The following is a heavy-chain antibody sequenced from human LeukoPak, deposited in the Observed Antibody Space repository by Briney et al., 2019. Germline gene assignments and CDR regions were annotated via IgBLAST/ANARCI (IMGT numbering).Heavy chain of an antibody. CDR1: GCTFTSYW. D-gene: IGHD6-13*01. CDR2: IYPGDSDT. Sequence: GESLKISCRGSGCTFTSYWIAWVRQMPGKGLEWMGIIYPGDSDTTYSPSFQGQVTISADKSISTAYLQWSSLKASDTAMYYCARPRTSSRWYAADWGQGTLVTVSS. V-gene: IGHV5-51*01. J-gene: IGHJ4*02. CDR3: ARPRTSSRWYAAD.